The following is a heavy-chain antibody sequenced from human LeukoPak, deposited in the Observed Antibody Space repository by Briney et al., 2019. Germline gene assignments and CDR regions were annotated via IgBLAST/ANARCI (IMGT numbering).Heavy chain of an antibody. CDR3: AREEDCSGGICYLGNAFDI. V-gene: IGHV4-59*01. Sequence: PSETLSLTCTVSGDSIGGYYWSWVRQPPGKGLEWIGYIYNSGSSSYNPSLKSRVTMSVDASKNQFSLNLSSVTAADTAVYYCAREEDCSGGICYLGNAFDIWGQGTMVTVSS. J-gene: IGHJ3*02. CDR2: IYNSGSS. D-gene: IGHD2-15*01. CDR1: GDSIGGYY.